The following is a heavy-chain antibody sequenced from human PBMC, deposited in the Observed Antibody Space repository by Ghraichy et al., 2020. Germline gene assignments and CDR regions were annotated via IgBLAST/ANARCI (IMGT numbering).Heavy chain of an antibody. CDR2: ITPGSDII. J-gene: IGHJ4*02. V-gene: IGHV3-48*01. CDR3: TRALGYWAFDY. CDR1: GFSFSSHA. Sequence: ESLRLSCAASGFSFSSHAFHWVRQTPGKGLEWLSYITPGSDIIYYADSVKGRFTISRDNAKNSLYLEMDSLGAEDTAVYSCTRALGYWAFDYWGQGALVTVSS. D-gene: IGHD2-8*02.